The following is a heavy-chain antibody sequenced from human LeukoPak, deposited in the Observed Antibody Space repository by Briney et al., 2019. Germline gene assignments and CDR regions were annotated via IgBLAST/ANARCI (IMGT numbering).Heavy chain of an antibody. CDR3: ARAIPPDDILHWFDP. CDR1: GGSISSYY. D-gene: IGHD3-9*01. CDR2: IYYSGST. J-gene: IGHJ5*02. V-gene: IGHV4-59*01. Sequence: SETLSLTCTVSGGSISSYYWSWIRQPPGKGLEWIGYIYYSGSTNYNPSLKSRVTISVDTSKNQFSLKLSSVTAADTAVYYCARAIPPDDILHWFDPWGQGTLVTVSS.